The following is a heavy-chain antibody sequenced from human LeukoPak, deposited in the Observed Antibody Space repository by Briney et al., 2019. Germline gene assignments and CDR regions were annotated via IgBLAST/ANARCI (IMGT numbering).Heavy chain of an antibody. CDR3: AAFSREVYRGLDY. Sequence: ASVKVSCKASGYTFTSYYMHWVRQAPGQGLEWMGIINPSGGSTSYAQKFQGRVTMTRDMSTSTVYMELSRLRSDDTAVYYCAAFSREVYRGLDYWGQGTLVTVSS. V-gene: IGHV1-46*01. CDR1: GYTFTSYY. CDR2: INPSGGST. J-gene: IGHJ4*02. D-gene: IGHD4-11*01.